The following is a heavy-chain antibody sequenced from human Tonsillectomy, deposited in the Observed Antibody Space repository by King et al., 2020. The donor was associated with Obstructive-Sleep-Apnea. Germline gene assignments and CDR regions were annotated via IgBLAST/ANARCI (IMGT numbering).Heavy chain of an antibody. CDR1: GGSISSYY. D-gene: IGHD3-10*01. Sequence: QLQESGPGLVKPSETLSLTCTVSGGSISSYYWSWIRQPPGKGLEWIGYIYYSGSTNYNPSLKSRVTISVDTSKNQFSLKLSPVTAADTAVYYFARGYGSGSYSYYYGMDVWGQGTTVTVSS. CDR3: ARGYGSGSYSYYYGMDV. V-gene: IGHV4-59*01. J-gene: IGHJ6*02. CDR2: IYYSGST.